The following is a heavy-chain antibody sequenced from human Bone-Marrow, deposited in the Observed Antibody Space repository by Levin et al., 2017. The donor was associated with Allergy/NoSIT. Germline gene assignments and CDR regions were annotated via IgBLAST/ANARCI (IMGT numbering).Heavy chain of an antibody. Sequence: GESLKISCKTSGYPFTDYYIHWVRQAPGQGLEWMGWINPNSGGTKFAPKFQGRVTMTSDTSTATAFMELGRLRSDDTAVYFCARRLGSAGDYFYGMDFWGLGTTVTVSS. V-gene: IGHV1-2*02. D-gene: IGHD6-13*01. CDR3: ARRLGSAGDYFYGMDF. CDR1: GYPFTDYY. J-gene: IGHJ6*02. CDR2: INPNSGGT.